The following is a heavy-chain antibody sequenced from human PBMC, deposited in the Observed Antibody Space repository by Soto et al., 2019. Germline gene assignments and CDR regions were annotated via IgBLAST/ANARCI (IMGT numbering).Heavy chain of an antibody. CDR1: GYTFTSYA. CDR2: INAGNGNT. D-gene: IGHD6-13*01. J-gene: IGHJ6*03. V-gene: IGHV1-3*01. CDR3: ARGGIAAALYYYMDV. Sequence: ASVKVSCKASGYTFTSYAMHWVRQAPGQRLEWMGWINAGNGNTKYSQKFQGRATITRDTSASTAYMELSSLRSEDTAVYYCARGGIAAALYYYMDVWGIGTTVTVSS.